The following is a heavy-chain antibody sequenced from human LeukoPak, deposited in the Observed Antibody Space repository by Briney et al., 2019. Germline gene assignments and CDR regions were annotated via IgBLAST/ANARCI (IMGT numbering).Heavy chain of an antibody. CDR1: GFTFSSYA. Sequence: GGSLRLSCAASGFTFSSYAMSWVRQAPGKGLEWVSAVSGSGGSTYYADSVKGRFTISRDNSKNTLYLQMNSLRAEDTAVYYCALTMVRGVQLGHFDYWGQGTLVTVSS. J-gene: IGHJ4*02. CDR2: VSGSGGST. CDR3: ALTMVRGVQLGHFDY. V-gene: IGHV3-23*01. D-gene: IGHD3-10*01.